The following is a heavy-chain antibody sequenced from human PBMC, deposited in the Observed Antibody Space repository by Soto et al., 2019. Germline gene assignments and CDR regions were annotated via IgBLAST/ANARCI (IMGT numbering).Heavy chain of an antibody. CDR1: GFTFSSYA. J-gene: IGHJ6*02. V-gene: IGHV3-23*01. CDR3: ANGGGVRPYYYYGMDV. D-gene: IGHD3-16*01. CDR2: ISGSGGNT. Sequence: PGGSLRLSCAASGFTFSSYAMSWVRQAPGKGLEWVSAISGSGGNTYYADSVKGRFTISRDNSKNTLYLQMNSLRAEDTAVYYCANGGGVRPYYYYGMDVWGQGTTVTVSS.